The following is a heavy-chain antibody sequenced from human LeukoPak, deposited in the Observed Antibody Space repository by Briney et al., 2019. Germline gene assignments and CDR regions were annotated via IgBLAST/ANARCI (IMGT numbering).Heavy chain of an antibody. Sequence: PGGSLRLSCAASGFPFSSCWMTWVRQAPGKGLEWVANIKQDGDEKYYVDSVKGRFTISRDNAKNSLYLQMNSLRAEDTAVYYCAREDYYGSGNYVAWGGAFDVWGQGTTVTVSS. D-gene: IGHD3-10*01. CDR3: AREDYYGSGNYVAWGGAFDV. CDR2: IKQDGDEK. J-gene: IGHJ3*01. CDR1: GFPFSSCW. V-gene: IGHV3-7*01.